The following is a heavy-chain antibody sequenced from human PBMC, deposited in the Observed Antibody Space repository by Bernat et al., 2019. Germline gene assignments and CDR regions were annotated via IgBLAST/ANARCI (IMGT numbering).Heavy chain of an antibody. CDR1: GFTFSSYG. CDR3: ARESSDVDTAMAPLLDSMGFDP. CDR2: IWYDGSNK. J-gene: IGHJ5*02. D-gene: IGHD5-18*01. V-gene: IGHV3-33*01. Sequence: VHLVESGGGVVQTGRSLRLSCAASGFTFSSYGMHWVRQAPGKGLEWVAVIWYDGSNKYYADSVKGRFTISRDNSKNTLYLQMNSLRAEDTAVYYCARESSDVDTAMAPLLDSMGFDPWGQGTLVTVSS.